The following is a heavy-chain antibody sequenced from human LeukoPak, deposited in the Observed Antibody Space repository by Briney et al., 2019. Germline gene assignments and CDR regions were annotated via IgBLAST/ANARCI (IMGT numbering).Heavy chain of an antibody. CDR2: INWNGGST. V-gene: IGHV3-20*04. CDR3: ARLGMTTVTTGYYYYYYYMDV. D-gene: IGHD4-17*01. J-gene: IGHJ6*03. CDR1: GITFSTYD. Sequence: GGSLRLSCAASGITFSTYDMSWVRQAPGKGLEWVSGINWNGGSTGYAESVKGRFTISRDNAKNSLYLQMNSLRAEDTALYYCARLGMTTVTTGYYYYYYYMDVWGKGTTVTVSS.